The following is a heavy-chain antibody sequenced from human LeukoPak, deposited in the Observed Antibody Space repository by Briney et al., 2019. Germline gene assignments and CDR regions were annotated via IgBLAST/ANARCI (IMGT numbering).Heavy chain of an antibody. D-gene: IGHD3-10*02. J-gene: IGHJ6*04. CDR2: ISSSGSTI. Sequence: GGTLRLSCAASVFTFISYEMNSVRQAPGKGLEWVSYISSSGSTIYYAASVKDRFTISRDNAKNSLYLQMNSLRAEDTAVYYCAELGITMIGGVWGKGTTVTISS. CDR1: VFTFISYE. V-gene: IGHV3-48*03. CDR3: AELGITMIGGV.